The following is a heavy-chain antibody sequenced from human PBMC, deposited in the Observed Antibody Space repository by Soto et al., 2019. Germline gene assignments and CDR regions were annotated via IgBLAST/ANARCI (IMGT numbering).Heavy chain of an antibody. CDR3: ARDNASTYGNYIDP. Sequence: PSETLSLTCTLSRSSISSYYWSWIRQPPGKGLEWIGYIYYSGSTNYNPSLKSRVTISVDTSKNQFSLKLSSVTAADTAVYYCARDNASTYGNYIDPWHHAPLITVSS. D-gene: IGHD4-4*01. J-gene: IGHJ5*02. V-gene: IGHV4-59*01. CDR1: RSSISSYY. CDR2: IYYSGST.